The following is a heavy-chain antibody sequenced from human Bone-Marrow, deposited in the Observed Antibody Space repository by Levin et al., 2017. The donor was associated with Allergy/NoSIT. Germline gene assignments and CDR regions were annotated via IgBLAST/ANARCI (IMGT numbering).Heavy chain of an antibody. CDR2: ISYVGSDE. V-gene: IGHV3-30*03. CDR1: GFTFNNYG. Sequence: GGSLRLSCAASGFTFNNYGMHWVRQAPGKGLEWVAVISYVGSDEYYADSVKGRFTISRDNSKNTLYLQMNSLRPEDTALYYCATGSFDNWGQGTLVTVSS. CDR3: ATGSFDN. J-gene: IGHJ4*02.